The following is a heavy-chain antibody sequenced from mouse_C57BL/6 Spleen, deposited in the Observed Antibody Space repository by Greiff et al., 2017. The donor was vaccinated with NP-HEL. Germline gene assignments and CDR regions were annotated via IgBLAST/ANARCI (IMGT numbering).Heavy chain of an antibody. CDR1: GYTFTDYY. Sequence: VQLQQSGPELVKPGASVKISCKASGYTFTDYYMNWVKQSHGKSLEWIGDINPNNGGTSYNQKFKGKATLTVDKSSSTAYMELRSLTSEDSAVYYCARGNDGFDYWGQGTTLTVSS. J-gene: IGHJ2*01. V-gene: IGHV1-26*01. CDR2: INPNNGGT. CDR3: ARGNDGFDY. D-gene: IGHD2-3*01.